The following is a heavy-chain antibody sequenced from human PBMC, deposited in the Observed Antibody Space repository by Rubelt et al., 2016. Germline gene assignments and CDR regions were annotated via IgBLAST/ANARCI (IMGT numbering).Heavy chain of an antibody. CDR2: INHSGST. D-gene: IGHD3-22*01. CDR1: GGSFSGYY. CDR3: ARADYYDSSGYHNWFDP. Sequence: QVQLQQWGAGLLKPSETLSLTCAVYGGSFSGYYWSWIRQPPGKGLEWIGEINHSGSTNYNPSLKSRVTISVDTSKNKFSLKLSHVTAADTAVYYCARADYYDSSGYHNWFDPWGQGTLVTVSS. J-gene: IGHJ5*02. V-gene: IGHV4-34*01.